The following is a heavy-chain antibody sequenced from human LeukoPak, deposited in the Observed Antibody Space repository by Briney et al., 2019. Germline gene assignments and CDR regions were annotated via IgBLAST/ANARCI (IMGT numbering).Heavy chain of an antibody. J-gene: IGHJ6*03. V-gene: IGHV3-7*01. D-gene: IGHD4-23*01. CDR3: ARNSNNYYYYMDV. CDR1: GFTFSNYW. CDR2: INQDGSEK. Sequence: GGSLRLSCAASGFTFSNYWMTWVRQAPGMGLEWVANINQDGSEKYYVDSVKGRFTISRDNAKNSLYLQMNSLRAEDTAVYYCARNSNNYYYYMDVWGEGTTVTISS.